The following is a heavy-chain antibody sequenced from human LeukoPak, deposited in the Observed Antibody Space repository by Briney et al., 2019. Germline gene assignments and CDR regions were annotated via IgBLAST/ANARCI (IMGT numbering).Heavy chain of an antibody. CDR3: AKGPLELVIIYYFDY. V-gene: IGHV3-66*01. CDR1: GFIVSSNY. J-gene: IGHJ4*02. Sequence: GGSLRLSCAASGFIVSSNYMTWVRQAPGKGLEWVSVLYPGGGTYYKDSVKGRFTISGDNSDGKLYLQMNSLSAEDTAVYYCAKGPLELVIIYYFDYWGQGTLVTVSS. CDR2: LYPGGGT. D-gene: IGHD3-9*01.